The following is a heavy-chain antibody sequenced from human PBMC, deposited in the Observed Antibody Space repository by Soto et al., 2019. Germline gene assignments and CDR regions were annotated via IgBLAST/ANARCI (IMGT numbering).Heavy chain of an antibody. J-gene: IGHJ4*02. D-gene: IGHD2-2*01. V-gene: IGHV4-34*01. CDR3: ARLPQRRSYFGY. CDR2: INHRGST. CDR1: GGSFSGYY. Sequence: SETLSLTCAVYGGSFSGYYWSWVRQAPGKGLEWIGEINHRGSTNYNPSLKSRVTISVDTSRNQFSLNLSSVTAADTAVYYCARLPQRRSYFGYWCQGTLVNV.